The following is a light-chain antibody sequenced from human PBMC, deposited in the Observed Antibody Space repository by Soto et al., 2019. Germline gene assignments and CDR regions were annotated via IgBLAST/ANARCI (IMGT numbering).Light chain of an antibody. Sequence: DIQMTQSPSSLSASVGDRVTISGRASQDIRDYLAWFQQKPGKPPKTLIYAASRLQPGVPSKFSGSGSGTDFTLTISSLQPEDFATYYCQQYNSYPPTFGQGTRLDI. CDR3: QQYNSYPPT. CDR2: AAS. V-gene: IGKV1-16*02. J-gene: IGKJ2*01. CDR1: QDIRDY.